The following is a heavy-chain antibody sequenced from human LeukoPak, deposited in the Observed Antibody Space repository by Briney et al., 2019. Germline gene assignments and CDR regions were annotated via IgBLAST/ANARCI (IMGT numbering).Heavy chain of an antibody. CDR1: GFTFSSYA. Sequence: SLRLSCAASGFTFSSYAMHWVRQAPGKGLEWVAVISYDGSNKYYADSVKGRFTISRDNSKNTLYLQMNSLRAEDTAVYYCARDLGTRYCSGGSCSYYMDVWGKGTTVTISS. J-gene: IGHJ6*03. V-gene: IGHV3-30*04. CDR3: ARDLGTRYCSGGSCSYYMDV. D-gene: IGHD2-15*01. CDR2: ISYDGSNK.